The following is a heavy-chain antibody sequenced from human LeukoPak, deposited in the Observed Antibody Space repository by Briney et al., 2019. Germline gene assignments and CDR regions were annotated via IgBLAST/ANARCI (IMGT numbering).Heavy chain of an antibody. D-gene: IGHD6-6*01. V-gene: IGHV4-4*07. J-gene: IGHJ5*02. CDR3: ARGAGIFFEYSGSSRFDP. CDR2: IYTSGST. CDR1: GGSISSYY. Sequence: SETLSLTCTVSGGSISSYYWSWIRQPAGKGLEWIGRIYTSGSTNYNPSLKSRVTMSVDTSKNQFSLKLSSVTAADTAVYYRARGAGIFFEYSGSSRFDPWGQGTLVTVSS.